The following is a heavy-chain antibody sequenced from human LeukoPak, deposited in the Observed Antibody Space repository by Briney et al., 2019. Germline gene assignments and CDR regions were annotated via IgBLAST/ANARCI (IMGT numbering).Heavy chain of an antibody. CDR2: INPSGGST. J-gene: IGHJ6*03. CDR3: ARDYSGYDYRYYYYYMDV. CDR1: GYTFTGYY. V-gene: IGHV1-46*01. D-gene: IGHD5-12*01. Sequence: ASVKVSCKASGYTFTGYYMHWVRQAPGQGLEWMGIINPSGGSTSYAQKFQGRVTMTRDMSTSTVYMELSSLRSEDTAVYYCARDYSGYDYRYYYYYMDVWGKGTTVTVSS.